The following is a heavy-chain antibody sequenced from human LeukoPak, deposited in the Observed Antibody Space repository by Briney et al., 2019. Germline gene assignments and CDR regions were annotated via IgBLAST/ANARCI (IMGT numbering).Heavy chain of an antibody. Sequence: SETLSLTCTVSGVSIANYYWSWVRQPAGKGLEWIGRIHSGGSTNYMPSLKSRLTMSLGPSKNQFSVKLMSVTAADTAVYYCVRDSRDDGFDVGGQGTLVTVSS. CDR1: GVSIANYY. D-gene: IGHD2-2*01. CDR3: VRDSRDDGFDV. CDR2: IHSGGST. J-gene: IGHJ3*01. V-gene: IGHV4-4*07.